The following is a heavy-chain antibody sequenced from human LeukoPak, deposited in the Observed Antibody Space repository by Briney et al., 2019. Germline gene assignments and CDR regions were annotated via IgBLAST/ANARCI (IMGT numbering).Heavy chain of an antibody. CDR1: GGTFSSYA. D-gene: IGHD3-22*01. J-gene: IGHJ4*02. Sequence: ASVKVSCKASGGTFSSYAISWVRQAPGQGLEWMGGIIPIFGTANYAQKFQGRVTITADESTSTAYMELSSLGSEDTAVYYCARDLDYDSSATLDYWGQGTLVTVSS. CDR3: ARDLDYDSSATLDY. CDR2: IIPIFGTA. V-gene: IGHV1-69*01.